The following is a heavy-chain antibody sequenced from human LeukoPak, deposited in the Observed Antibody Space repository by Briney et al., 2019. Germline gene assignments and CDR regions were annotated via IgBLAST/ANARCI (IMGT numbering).Heavy chain of an antibody. CDR1: GFTFSSYG. V-gene: IGHV3-30*18. CDR3: AKDQYIAVAGCFDY. D-gene: IGHD6-19*01. Sequence: GGSLRLSCAASGFTFSSYGMHWVRQAPGKGLEWVAVISYDGSSKYYADSVKGRFTISIDNSRNTLYLQMNSLRAEDTAVYYCAKDQYIAVAGCFDYWGQGTLVTVSS. CDR2: ISYDGSSK. J-gene: IGHJ4*02.